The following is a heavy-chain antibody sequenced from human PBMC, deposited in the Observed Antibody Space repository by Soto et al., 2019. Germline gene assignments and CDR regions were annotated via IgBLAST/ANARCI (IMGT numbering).Heavy chain of an antibody. J-gene: IGHJ6*02. CDR2: IYPGTSNA. CDR3: ARRYCTNTTNCPVGYGLDV. V-gene: IGHV5-51*01. Sequence: EVQLVQSGAELKKPGESLIISCETFGYSFSSYWIGWVRQMPGKGLEWMGIIYPGTSNARYSPAFEGQVTISADKSNSPAYLRWSSLKASDSATYFCARRYCTNTTNCPVGYGLDVWGQGTTVIVSS. CDR1: GYSFSSYW. D-gene: IGHD2-8*01.